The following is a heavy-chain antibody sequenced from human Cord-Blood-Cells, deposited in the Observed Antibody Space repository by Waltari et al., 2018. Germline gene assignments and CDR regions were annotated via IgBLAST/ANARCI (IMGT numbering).Heavy chain of an antibody. J-gene: IGHJ4*02. CDR3: ARGGETYYYDSSGYYFDY. Sequence: EVQLVESGGGLIQPGGSLRLSCAASGFTVSSNYMSWVRQAPGKGLGWVSVIYSGGSTYYADSGKGRFTISRDNSKNTLYLQMNSLRAEDTAVYYCARGGETYYYDSSGYYFDYWGQGTLVTVSS. V-gene: IGHV3-53*01. CDR2: IYSGGST. D-gene: IGHD3-22*01. CDR1: GFTVSSNY.